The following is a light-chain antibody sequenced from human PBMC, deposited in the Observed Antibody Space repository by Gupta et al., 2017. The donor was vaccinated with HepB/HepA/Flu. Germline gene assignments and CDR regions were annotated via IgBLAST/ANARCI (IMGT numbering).Light chain of an antibody. V-gene: IGLV2-14*03. CDR1: SSDVGAYNY. CDR3: SAYTSSRTVI. J-gene: IGLJ2*01. CDR2: DVD. Sequence: QSALTPPASVSGSPGQSITISCTGTSSDVGAYNYVSWFQQHPGKAPKFVIYDVDNRPAGVSNRFSGSKSGNTASLTISGLQAEDEADYYCSAYTSSRTVIFGDGTKLTVL.